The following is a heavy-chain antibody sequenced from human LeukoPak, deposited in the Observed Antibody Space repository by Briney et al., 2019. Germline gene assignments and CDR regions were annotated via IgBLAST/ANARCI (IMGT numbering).Heavy chain of an antibody. J-gene: IGHJ4*02. D-gene: IGHD3-10*01. CDR3: ARDGRLWFGELSF. Sequence: GGSLRLSCAASGFTFSGDWMTWVRQAPGKGLEWVAHIKQDGSEKYYMDSVKGRFTISRDNAKNSLYLQMNSLRVEDTAVYYCARDGRLWFGELSFWGQGTLVTVSS. CDR2: IKQDGSEK. V-gene: IGHV3-7*01. CDR1: GFTFSGDW.